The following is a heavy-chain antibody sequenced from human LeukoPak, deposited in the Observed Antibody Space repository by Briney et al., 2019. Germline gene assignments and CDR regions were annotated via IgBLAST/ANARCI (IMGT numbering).Heavy chain of an antibody. D-gene: IGHD2-15*01. Sequence: SETLSLTCTVSGGSISSYYWSWIRQPPGKGLECIGYIYYSGSTNYNPSLKSRVTISVDTSKNQFSLKLSSVTAADTAVYYCARGGGYPFNWFDPWGQGTLVTVSS. CDR1: GGSISSYY. CDR2: IYYSGST. J-gene: IGHJ5*02. CDR3: ARGGGYPFNWFDP. V-gene: IGHV4-59*01.